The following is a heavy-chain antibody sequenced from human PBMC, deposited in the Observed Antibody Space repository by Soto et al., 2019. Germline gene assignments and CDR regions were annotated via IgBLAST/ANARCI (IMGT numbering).Heavy chain of an antibody. CDR3: AKGTDIVATITFFDY. CDR2: ISYDGSNK. CDR1: GFTFSSYG. J-gene: IGHJ4*02. V-gene: IGHV3-30*18. Sequence: PGGSLRLSCAASGFTFSSYGMHWVRQAPGKGLEWVAVISYDGSNKYYADSVKGRFTISRDNSKNTLYLQMNSLRAEDTAVYYCAKGTDIVATITFFDYWGQGTLVTVSS. D-gene: IGHD5-12*01.